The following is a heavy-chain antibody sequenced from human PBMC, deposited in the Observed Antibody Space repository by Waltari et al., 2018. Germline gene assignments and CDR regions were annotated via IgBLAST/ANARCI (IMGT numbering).Heavy chain of an antibody. D-gene: IGHD6-6*01. CDR1: GGSISSYY. V-gene: IGHV4-4*08. J-gene: IGHJ3*02. CDR2: IYTSGST. Sequence: QVQLQESGPGLVKPSETLSLTCTVSGGSISSYYWSWIRQPPGKGLEWIGYIYTSGSTNTNPSLKSRVPISVDTSKNQFSLKLSSVTAADTAVYYCATKYSSSSGAFDIWGQGTMVTVSS. CDR3: ATKYSSSSGAFDI.